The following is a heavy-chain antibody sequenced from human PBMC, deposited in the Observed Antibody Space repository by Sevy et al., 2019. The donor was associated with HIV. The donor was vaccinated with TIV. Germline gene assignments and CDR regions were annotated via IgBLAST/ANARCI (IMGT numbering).Heavy chain of an antibody. Sequence: ASVKVSCKVSGYTLSELSMHWVRQPPGKGLEWMGRFDPDDGETIYAQRFQGRVTMTEDTSADTAYMELRSLRSEDTGMYYCATAREYYSDNSGYLDYWGQGTPVTVSS. CDR2: FDPDDGET. V-gene: IGHV1-24*01. CDR1: GYTLSELS. CDR3: ATAREYYSDNSGYLDY. D-gene: IGHD3-22*01. J-gene: IGHJ4*02.